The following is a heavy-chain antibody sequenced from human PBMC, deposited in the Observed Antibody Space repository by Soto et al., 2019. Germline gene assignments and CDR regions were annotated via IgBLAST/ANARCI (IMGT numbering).Heavy chain of an antibody. D-gene: IGHD3-22*01. CDR1: GGTFSSYT. Sequence: SVKVSCKASGGTFSSYTISWVRQAPGQGLEWMGRIIPILGIANYAQKFQGRVTITADKSTSTAYMELSSLRSEDTAVYYCARGDYYDSSGYQAFXYWGQGTLVTVSS. CDR2: IIPILGIA. J-gene: IGHJ4*02. CDR3: ARGDYYDSSGYQAFXY. V-gene: IGHV1-69*02.